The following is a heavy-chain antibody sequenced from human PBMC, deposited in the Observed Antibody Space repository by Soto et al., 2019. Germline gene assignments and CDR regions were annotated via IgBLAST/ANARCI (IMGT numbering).Heavy chain of an antibody. J-gene: IGHJ5*02. V-gene: IGHV4-38-2*02. D-gene: IGHD6-13*01. CDR2: IYHSGST. Sequence: SETRSLTCSFFVYSVISVYYWCCIGHPPGKGLEWIGSIYHSGSTYYNPSLKSRVTISVDTSKNQFSLKLSSVTAADTAVYYCARDLAAAGLLLTFDPWGQGTLVTVSS. CDR1: VYSVISVYY. CDR3: ARDLAAAGLLLTFDP.